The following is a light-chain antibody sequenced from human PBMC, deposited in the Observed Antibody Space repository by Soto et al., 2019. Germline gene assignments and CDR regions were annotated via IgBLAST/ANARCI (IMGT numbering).Light chain of an antibody. J-gene: IGKJ1*01. Sequence: EIVLTQSPATLSVSPGERATLSCRTSQTISDNLAWYQQRPGQARRLLIYGASTRATGVPARFSGGGSGTEFTLTIISLQSEDYPVSYCQQYNNLRTLGHRTKVDIK. CDR3: QQYNNLRT. V-gene: IGKV3-15*01. CDR1: QTISDN. CDR2: GAS.